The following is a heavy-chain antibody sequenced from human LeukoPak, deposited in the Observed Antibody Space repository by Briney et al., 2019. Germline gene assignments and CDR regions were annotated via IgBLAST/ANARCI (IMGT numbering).Heavy chain of an antibody. CDR3: AKDAGYCSSTSCQVLDV. CDR1: GFPFYYYA. J-gene: IGHJ6*04. CDR2: IKLDGGST. D-gene: IGHD2-2*01. V-gene: IGHV3-43D*03. Sequence: GALKLSFAASGFPFYYYAIHWVRPAPGKGLGGVSFIKLDGGSTYYADSVKGRFTISRDNSKDSLYLQMNSLRAEDTALYYCAKDAGYCSSTSCQVLDVWGKGTTVTVSS.